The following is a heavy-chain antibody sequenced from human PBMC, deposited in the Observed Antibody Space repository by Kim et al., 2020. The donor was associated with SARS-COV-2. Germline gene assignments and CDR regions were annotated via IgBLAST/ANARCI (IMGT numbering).Heavy chain of an antibody. D-gene: IGHD3-10*01. Sequence: GGSLRLSCAASGVTFRNSAMSWVRQAPGKGLEWVSTLSGSGDSTYYADSMKGRFTVSTDNSRSMLYLQMNSLRAEDTAVYYCAKDIFHSENDFGEGFHYYYGMDVWGQGTTVTVSS. CDR3: AKDIFHSENDFGEGFHYYYGMDV. V-gene: IGHV3-23*01. CDR2: LSGSGDST. J-gene: IGHJ6*02. CDR1: GVTFRNSA.